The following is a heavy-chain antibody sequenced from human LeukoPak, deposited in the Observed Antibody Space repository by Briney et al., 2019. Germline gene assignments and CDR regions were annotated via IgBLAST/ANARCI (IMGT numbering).Heavy chain of an antibody. CDR3: AELGITMIGGV. CDR2: ISSSSSTI. CDR1: GSTSSSYS. V-gene: IGHV3-48*01. Sequence: GRSLTPSCAASGSTSSSYSMNWVSQAPGEGLEWVSYISSSSSTIYYADSVKGRFTIHRDNAKNSLYLQMNSLRAEDTAVYYCAELGITMIGGVWGKGTTVTISS. D-gene: IGHD3-10*02. J-gene: IGHJ6*04.